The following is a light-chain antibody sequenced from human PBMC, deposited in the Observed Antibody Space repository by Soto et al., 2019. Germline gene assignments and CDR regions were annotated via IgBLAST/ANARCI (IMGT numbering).Light chain of an antibody. CDR1: SSDVGAYNR. J-gene: IGLJ1*01. V-gene: IGLV2-14*01. CDR3: LSYTTSSSYV. CDR2: EVT. Sequence: QSVLTQPASVSGSPGQSITISCTGSSSDVGAYNRVSWYQQRSGKAPKLMVYEVTHRPSGVSNRFSGSKSGNTASLTISGLQAEDEADYYCLSYTTSSSYVFGTGTQLTVL.